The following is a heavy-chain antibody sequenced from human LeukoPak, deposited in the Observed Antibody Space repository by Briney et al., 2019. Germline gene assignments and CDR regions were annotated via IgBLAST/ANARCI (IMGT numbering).Heavy chain of an antibody. V-gene: IGHV3-49*04. CDR2: IRSKIYGGTP. CDR3: TRDQTPYY. CDR1: RFTFGDYA. J-gene: IGHJ4*02. Sequence: PGRSLRLSCTAPRFTFGDYAMTWVRQAPGKGLEWVGFIRSKIYGGTPEYAASVRGRFTISRDDSKGVAYLQMNSLKTEDTAVYYCTRDQTPYYWGQGTLVTVSS.